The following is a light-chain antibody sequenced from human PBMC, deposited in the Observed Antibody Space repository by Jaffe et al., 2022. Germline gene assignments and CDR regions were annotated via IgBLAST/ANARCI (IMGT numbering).Light chain of an antibody. J-gene: IGKJ5*01. V-gene: IGKV1-9*01. CDR2: ATS. CDR3: QQLNYYPIT. Sequence: DIQLTQSPSFLSASVGDRISITCRASQVINSHLVWYQQKSGKAPEVLIYATSTLQSGVPSRFSGSGSGTEFTLTISSLQPEDFATYYCQQLNYYPITFGQGTRLEIK. CDR1: QVINSH.